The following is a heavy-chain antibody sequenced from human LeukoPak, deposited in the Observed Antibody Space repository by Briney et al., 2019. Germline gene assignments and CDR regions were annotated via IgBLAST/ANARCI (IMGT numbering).Heavy chain of an antibody. Sequence: ASVKVSCKASGYTFTSYGISWVRRAPGQGLEGMGWISAYNGNTNYAQKLQGRVTMTRDTSISTAYMELSRLRSDDTAVYYCARVALWFGESYYYMDVWGKGTTVTISS. CDR3: ARVALWFGESYYYMDV. CDR2: ISAYNGNT. J-gene: IGHJ6*03. D-gene: IGHD3-10*01. V-gene: IGHV1-18*01. CDR1: GYTFTSYG.